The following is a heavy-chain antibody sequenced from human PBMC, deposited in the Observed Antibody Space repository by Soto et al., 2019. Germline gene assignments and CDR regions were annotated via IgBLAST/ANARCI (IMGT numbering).Heavy chain of an antibody. CDR1: AGSFSRYY. CDR2: INHSGST. CDR3: ARGYNDILTGPTYYYYYYMDV. Sequence: SETLSLTCSVYAGSFSRYYWICICQPPVKRLDWIGEINHSGSTNYNPSLKSRVTISVDTSKNQFSLKLSSVTAADTAVYYCARGYNDILTGPTYYYYYYMDVWGKGTTVT. V-gene: IGHV4-34*01. J-gene: IGHJ6*03. D-gene: IGHD3-9*01.